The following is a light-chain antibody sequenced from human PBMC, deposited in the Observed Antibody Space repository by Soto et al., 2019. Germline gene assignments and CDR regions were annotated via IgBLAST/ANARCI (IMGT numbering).Light chain of an antibody. CDR3: QQYGTSEII. CDR1: QSLTNSF. Sequence: IEMTQSPGTLSLSPGERATLSCRASQSLTNSFIAWYQQRPGQAPRLLIYDTSSRASGIPDRFSGSGSGTDFTLTISRLETEDFAVFYCQQYGTSEIIFGQGTRLEL. CDR2: DTS. J-gene: IGKJ5*01. V-gene: IGKV3-20*01.